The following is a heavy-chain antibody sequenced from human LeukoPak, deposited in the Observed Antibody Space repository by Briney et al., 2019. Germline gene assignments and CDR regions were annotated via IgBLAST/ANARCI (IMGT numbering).Heavy chain of an antibody. D-gene: IGHD5-18*01. CDR2: ISSSSSYI. CDR1: GFTFSTYA. CDR3: ARGDTAMAYDY. Sequence: GGSLRLSCAASGFTFSTYAMSWVRQAPGKGLEWVSSISSSSSYIYYADSVKGRFTISRDNAKNSLYLQMNSLRAEDTAVYYCARGDTAMAYDYWGQGTLVTVSS. J-gene: IGHJ4*02. V-gene: IGHV3-21*01.